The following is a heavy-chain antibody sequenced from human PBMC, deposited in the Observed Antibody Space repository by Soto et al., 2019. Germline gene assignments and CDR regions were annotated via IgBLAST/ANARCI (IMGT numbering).Heavy chain of an antibody. CDR2: IYYSGST. V-gene: IGHV4-30-4*01. J-gene: IGHJ4*02. CDR3: ARDTGGYLY. D-gene: IGHD1-1*01. Sequence: SETLSLTCTVSGGSIISGDYYWGLIRQPPGKGLECIGYIYYSGSTYYNPSLKSRVTISVDTSKNQFSLKLSSVTAADTAVYYCARDTGGYLYWGQGTLVTVSS. CDR1: GGSIISGDYY.